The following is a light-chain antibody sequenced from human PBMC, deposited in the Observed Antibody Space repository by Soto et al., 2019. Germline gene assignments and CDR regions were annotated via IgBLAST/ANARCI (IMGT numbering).Light chain of an antibody. J-gene: IGKJ1*01. CDR2: RAS. CDR3: QQYMSYS. V-gene: IGKV1-5*02. CDR1: QSISNW. Sequence: IQMTQSPSTLPASVGDRGSIICRASQSISNWLAWYQQKPGRAPKLLIYRASTLKSGVPSRFSGSGSGTEFTLTLSRVQPDDFASYYCQQYMSYSFGQGTKVDIK.